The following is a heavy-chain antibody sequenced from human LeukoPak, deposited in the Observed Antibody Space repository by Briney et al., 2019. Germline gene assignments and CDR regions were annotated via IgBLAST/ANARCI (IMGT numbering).Heavy chain of an antibody. CDR1: GFTFSNYG. CDR3: ARKVTTAAGTGFEY. V-gene: IGHV3-33*08. CDR2: IRYEGRSK. D-gene: IGHD6-13*01. J-gene: IGHJ4*02. Sequence: GGSLRLSCAASGFTFSNYGMHWVRQAPGKGLAWVAFIRYEGRSKYYADSGKGRFTISKDNAKNSLYLQMTSLRAEDTAVYYCARKVTTAAGTGFEYSGQGTLVTVSS.